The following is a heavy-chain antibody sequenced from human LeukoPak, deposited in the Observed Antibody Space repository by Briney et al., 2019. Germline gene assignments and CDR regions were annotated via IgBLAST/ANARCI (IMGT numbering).Heavy chain of an antibody. CDR2: INSDESNT. V-gene: IGHV3-74*01. Sequence: PGGSLRLSCAASGFTFSYYLMHWVRHAPGKGLVWVSRINSDESNTNSYADSVKGRFIISRDNAKNTLYLQMNSLRAEDTAVYFCGRGGNGIDIWGQGTTVIVSS. CDR3: GRGGNGIDI. CDR1: GFTFSYYL. D-gene: IGHD2-8*01. J-gene: IGHJ3*02.